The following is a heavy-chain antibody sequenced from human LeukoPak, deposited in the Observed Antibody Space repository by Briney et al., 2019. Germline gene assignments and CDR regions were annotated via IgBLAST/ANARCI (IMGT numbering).Heavy chain of an antibody. CDR2: INPNSGGT. CDR1: GYSFTGYY. CDR3: ARDRGDFYYDFWIGYPDY. Sequence: ASVKVSCKASGYSFTGYYMHWVRQAPGQGLEWMGWINPNSGGTNYAQKFQGRVTMTRDTSISTAYMELSRLRSDDTAVYYCARDRGDFYYDFWIGYPDYWGQGTLVTVSS. J-gene: IGHJ4*02. V-gene: IGHV1-2*02. D-gene: IGHD3-3*01.